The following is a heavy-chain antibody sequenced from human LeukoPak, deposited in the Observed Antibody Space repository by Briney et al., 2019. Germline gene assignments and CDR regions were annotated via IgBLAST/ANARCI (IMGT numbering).Heavy chain of an antibody. CDR1: GFTVSSNY. D-gene: IGHD2/OR15-2a*01. CDR2: ISSSSSYI. Sequence: KSGGSLRLSCAACGFTVSSNYMSWVRQAPGKGLEWVSSISSSSSYIYYADSVKGRFTISRDNAKNSLYLQMNSLRAEDTAVYYCAREGPEGITFAFDIWGQGTMVTVSS. CDR3: AREGPEGITFAFDI. J-gene: IGHJ3*02. V-gene: IGHV3-21*01.